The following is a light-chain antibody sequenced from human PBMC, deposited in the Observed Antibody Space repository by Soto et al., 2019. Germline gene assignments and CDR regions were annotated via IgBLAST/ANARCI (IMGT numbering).Light chain of an antibody. V-gene: IGKV3-15*01. Sequence: EIVMTQSPAPLSVSPGERATLSCRSSQSVSSNLAWYQQKPGQAPRLLIYGASTRATGIPARFSGSWSGTEFTLTISSLQSEDFAVYYCQQYNNWPPLTVGGGTKVEIK. CDR1: QSVSSN. J-gene: IGKJ4*01. CDR3: QQYNNWPPLT. CDR2: GAS.